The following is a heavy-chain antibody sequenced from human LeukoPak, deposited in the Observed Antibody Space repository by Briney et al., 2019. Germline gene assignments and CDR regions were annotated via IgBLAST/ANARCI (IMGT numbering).Heavy chain of an antibody. CDR3: ASEVRKQYSSSWYFGWFDP. V-gene: IGHV1-18*01. Sequence: ASVKVSCKASGYTFTSYGISWVRQAPGQGLEWMGWISAYNGNTNYAQKLQGRVTMTTDTSTSTAYMELRSLRSDDTAVYYCASEVRKQYSSSWYFGWFDPWGQGTLVTVSS. D-gene: IGHD6-13*01. CDR1: GYTFTSYG. CDR2: ISAYNGNT. J-gene: IGHJ5*02.